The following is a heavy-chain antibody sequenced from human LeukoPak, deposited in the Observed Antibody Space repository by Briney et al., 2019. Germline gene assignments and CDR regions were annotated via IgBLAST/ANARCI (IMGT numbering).Heavy chain of an antibody. CDR3: TTEKGGQDAFDI. V-gene: IGHV3-15*01. CDR1: GFTFSNAW. Sequence: GGSLRLSCAASGFTFSNAWMSWVRQAPGKGLEWVGRIKSKTDGGTTDYAAPVKGRFTISRDDSKNTLYLQMNSLKTEDTAVYYCTTEKGGQDAFDIWGQGTMVTVSS. CDR2: IKSKTDGGTT. J-gene: IGHJ3*02. D-gene: IGHD6-25*01.